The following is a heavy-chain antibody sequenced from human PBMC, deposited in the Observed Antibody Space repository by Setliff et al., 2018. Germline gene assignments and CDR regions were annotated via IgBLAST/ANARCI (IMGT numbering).Heavy chain of an antibody. CDR2: INHSGTT. CDR1: GVSFSDYY. J-gene: IGHJ4*02. Sequence: SETLSLTCTVYGVSFSDYYWGWVRQSPGKGLDWIGEINHSGTTNYDPSLEGRISISVDTSKRQFSLKLSSVTAADMAVYYCRFWSSYYKNDYWAQGTLVTVSS. D-gene: IGHD3-3*01. V-gene: IGHV4-34*01. CDR3: RFWSSYYKNDY.